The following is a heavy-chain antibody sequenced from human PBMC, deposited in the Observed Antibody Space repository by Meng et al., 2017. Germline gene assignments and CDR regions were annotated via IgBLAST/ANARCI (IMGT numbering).Heavy chain of an antibody. V-gene: IGHV1-8*03. CDR1: GYTFTSYG. D-gene: IGHD5-12*01. J-gene: IGHJ5*02. CDR3: ARGSGYDYENWFNP. Sequence: ASVKVSCKASGYTFTSYGINWVRQATGQGLEWMGWMNPNSGNTGYAQKFQGRVTITRNTSISTAYMELSSLRSEDTAVYYCARGSGYDYENWFNPWGQGTLVTVSS. CDR2: MNPNSGNT.